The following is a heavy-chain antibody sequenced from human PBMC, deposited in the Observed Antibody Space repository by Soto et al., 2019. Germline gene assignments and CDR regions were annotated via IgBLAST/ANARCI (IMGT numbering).Heavy chain of an antibody. V-gene: IGHV1-69*06. Sequence: ASVKVSCKASGGTFSSYAISWVRQAPGQGLEWMGGIIPIFGTANYAQKFQGRVTITADKSTSTAYMELSSLRPEDTAVYYCARDRSSEYCSSTSCYSLGYYYYGMDVWGQGTTVTVSS. CDR2: IIPIFGTA. J-gene: IGHJ6*02. CDR1: GGTFSSYA. D-gene: IGHD2-2*01. CDR3: ARDRSSEYCSSTSCYSLGYYYYGMDV.